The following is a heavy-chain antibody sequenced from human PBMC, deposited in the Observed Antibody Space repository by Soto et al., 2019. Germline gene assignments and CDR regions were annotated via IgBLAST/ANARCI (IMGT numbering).Heavy chain of an antibody. CDR2: ISGSVGST. Sequence: LPWSPSPITLSRYAMSWVRHAPGNRLEWVVAISGSVGSTYSADSVRCRFSISSDNSKNTLYLQRISQIAEDRAVYYCAKDRGWYSSSAINYYGVDVWGRGTMVTVSS. D-gene: IGHD6-6*01. CDR1: PITLSRYA. CDR3: AKDRGWYSSSAINYYGVDV. J-gene: IGHJ6*04. V-gene: IGHV3-23*01.